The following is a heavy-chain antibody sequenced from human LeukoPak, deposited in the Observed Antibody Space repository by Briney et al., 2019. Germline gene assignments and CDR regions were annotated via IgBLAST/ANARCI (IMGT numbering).Heavy chain of an antibody. D-gene: IGHD5-18*01. CDR3: AKGNGYHLDY. CDR2: ISGDGGST. V-gene: IGHV3-43*02. CDR1: GFTFDDYA. J-gene: IGHJ4*02. Sequence: GGSLRLSCAASGFTFDDYAMHWVRQAPGKGLGWVSLISGDGGSTYYADSVKGRFTISRDNSKNSLYLQMNSLRTEDTALHYCAKGNGYHLDYWGQGTLVTVSS.